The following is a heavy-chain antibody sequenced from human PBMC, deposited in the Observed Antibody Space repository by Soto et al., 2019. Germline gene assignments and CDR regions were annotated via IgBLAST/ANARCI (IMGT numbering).Heavy chain of an antibody. Sequence: GGSLRLSCAASGFTFSSYSMNWVRQAPGKGLEWVSSISSSSSYIYYADSVKGRFTISRDNAKNSLYLQMNSLRAEDTAVYYCARDRVGDSSGYFDYWGQGTLVTVSS. CDR1: GFTFSSYS. D-gene: IGHD6-19*01. V-gene: IGHV3-21*01. CDR3: ARDRVGDSSGYFDY. CDR2: ISSSSSYI. J-gene: IGHJ4*02.